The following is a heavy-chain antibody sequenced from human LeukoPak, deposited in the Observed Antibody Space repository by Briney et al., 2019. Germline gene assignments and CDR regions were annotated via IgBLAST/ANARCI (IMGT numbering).Heavy chain of an antibody. CDR3: ARSGTWSSYFDY. D-gene: IGHD1-14*01. Sequence: ASVKVSCKASGYTFTGYYMHWVRQAPGQRLEWMGWINPNSGGTNYAQKFQGWVTMTRDTSISTAYMELSRLRSDDTAVYYCARSGTWSSYFDYWGQGTLVTVSS. CDR2: INPNSGGT. CDR1: GYTFTGYY. J-gene: IGHJ4*02. V-gene: IGHV1-2*04.